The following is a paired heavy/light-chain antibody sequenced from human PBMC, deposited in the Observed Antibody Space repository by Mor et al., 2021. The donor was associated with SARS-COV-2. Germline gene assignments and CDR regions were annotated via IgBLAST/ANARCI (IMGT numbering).Heavy chain of an antibody. CDR1: GFTFSRYS. J-gene: IGHJ4*02. CDR3: VRDWSWAFDY. D-gene: IGHD1-26*01. Sequence: EVQLVESGGGLAQPGGSLRLSCAASGFTFSRYSMNWVRQAPGKGLEWVSYISGPTSPINYADSVKGRFTISRDNAKNSLYLQMNSLRDEDTAVYYCVRDWSWAFDYWGQGILVTVSS. CDR2: ISGPTSPI. V-gene: IGHV3-48*02.
Light chain of an antibody. J-gene: IGLJ3*02. CDR2: EVT. Sequence: QSALTQPPSASGSPGQSVTISCTGTSSDVGGYDSVSWYRQHPGKAPKLIIYEVTKRPSGVPDRFSGSKSGNTASLTVSGLQAEDEADYYCSSRGGNNNFDWVFGGGTKLTVL. CDR1: SSDVGGYDS. CDR3: SSRGGNNNFDWV. V-gene: IGLV2-8*01.